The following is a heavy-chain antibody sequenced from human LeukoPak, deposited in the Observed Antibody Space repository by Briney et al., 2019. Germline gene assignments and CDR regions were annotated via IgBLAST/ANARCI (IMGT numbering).Heavy chain of an antibody. CDR1: GGTFSSYA. V-gene: IGHV1-69*13. J-gene: IGHJ4*02. Sequence: SVKVSCKASGGTFSSYAISWVRQAPGQGLEWMGGIIPIFGTANYAQKFQGRVTITAGESTSTAYMELSSLRSEDTAVYYCATELSSTRDYWGQGTLVTVSS. CDR2: IIPIFGTA. CDR3: ATELSSTRDY. D-gene: IGHD6-13*01.